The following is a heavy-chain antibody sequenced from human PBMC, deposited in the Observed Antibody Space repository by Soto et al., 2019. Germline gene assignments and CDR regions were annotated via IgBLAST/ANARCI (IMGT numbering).Heavy chain of an antibody. V-gene: IGHV4-59*01. CDR1: GGSISSYY. Sequence: PSETLSLTCTVSGGSISSYYWSWIRQPPGKGLEWIGYIYYSGSTNYNPSLKSRVTISVDTSKNQFSLKLSSVTAADTAVYYCARAHHYDILTGYYPNINWFDPWGQGTLVTVSS. J-gene: IGHJ5*02. CDR2: IYYSGST. CDR3: ARAHHYDILTGYYPNINWFDP. D-gene: IGHD3-9*01.